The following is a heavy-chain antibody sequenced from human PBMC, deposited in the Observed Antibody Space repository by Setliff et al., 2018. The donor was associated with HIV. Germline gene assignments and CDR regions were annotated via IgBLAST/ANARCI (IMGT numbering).Heavy chain of an antibody. CDR2: IYYSGST. V-gene: IGHV4-59*01. J-gene: IGHJ6*03. Sequence: SETLSLTCTVSGGSISSYYWSWIRQPPGKGLEWIGYIYYSGSTNYNPSLKSRVTISVDTSKNQFSLKLSSVTAADTAVYYCARGGSSGWERGLGYYHYYYMDVWGKGTTVTVSS. CDR3: ARGGSSGWERGLGYYHYYYMDV. CDR1: GGSISSYY. D-gene: IGHD6-19*01.